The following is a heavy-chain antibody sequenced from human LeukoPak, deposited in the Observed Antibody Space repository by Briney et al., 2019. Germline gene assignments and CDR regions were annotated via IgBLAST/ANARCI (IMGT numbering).Heavy chain of an antibody. J-gene: IGHJ3*02. D-gene: IGHD3-10*01. V-gene: IGHV4-34*01. CDR1: GGSFSSYS. Sequence: SETLSLTCAVYGGSFSSYSWIFIRQPPGKGLEWIGEFDDGERTIYNPSLKSRATISVDTSKNQFSLKLSSVTAADTAMYYCASRFTMPLIRGAFDIWGQGTMVIVSS. CDR3: ASRFTMPLIRGAFDI. CDR2: FDDGERT.